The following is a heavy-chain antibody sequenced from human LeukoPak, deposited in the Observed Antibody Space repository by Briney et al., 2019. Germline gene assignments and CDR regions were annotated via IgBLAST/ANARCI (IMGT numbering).Heavy chain of an antibody. CDR2: ISSSSGYI. Sequence: GGSLRHSCAASGFTFSSYTMNWVRQAPGKGLEWVSSISSSSGYIYYADSVKGRFTISRDNAKNSLYLQLNSLRAEDTAVYYCVNDCSSSSCYDYWGQGTLVTVSS. V-gene: IGHV3-21*01. J-gene: IGHJ4*02. CDR1: GFTFSSYT. CDR3: VNDCSSSSCYDY. D-gene: IGHD2-2*01.